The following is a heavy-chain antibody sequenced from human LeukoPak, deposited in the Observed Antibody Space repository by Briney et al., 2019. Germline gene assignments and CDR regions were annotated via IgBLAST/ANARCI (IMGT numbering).Heavy chain of an antibody. J-gene: IGHJ4*02. Sequence: PGRSLRLSCAASGFTFSSYGMHWVRQAPGKGLEWVAFIRYDGSNKYYADSVKGRFTISRDNSKNTLYLQMNSLRAEDTAVYYCAKDPPLTSGFDYWGQGTLVTVSS. CDR2: IRYDGSNK. CDR3: AKDPPLTSGFDY. CDR1: GFTFSSYG. D-gene: IGHD3-10*01. V-gene: IGHV3-30*02.